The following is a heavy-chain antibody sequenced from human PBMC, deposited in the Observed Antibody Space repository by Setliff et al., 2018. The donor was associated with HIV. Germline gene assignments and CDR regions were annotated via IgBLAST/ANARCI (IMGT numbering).Heavy chain of an antibody. CDR1: GGSFSGYY. CDR3: ARRSGWSEDY. Sequence: SETLSLTCAVYGGSFSGYYWSWIRQPPGKGLEWIGEIIHSGSTNYNPPLKSRVTISVDTSKNQFSLKLSSVTAADTAVYYCARRSGWSEDYWGQGTLVTVSS. D-gene: IGHD6-19*01. V-gene: IGHV4-34*12. J-gene: IGHJ4*02. CDR2: IIHSGST.